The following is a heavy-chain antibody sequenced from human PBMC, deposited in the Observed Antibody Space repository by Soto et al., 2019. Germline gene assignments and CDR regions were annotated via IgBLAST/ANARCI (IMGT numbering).Heavy chain of an antibody. D-gene: IGHD6-6*01. CDR1: GYSFTSYW. CDR3: ARIGAARTPFYYYYGMDV. J-gene: IGHJ6*02. V-gene: IGHV5-10-1*01. Sequence: GESLKISCKGSGYSFTSYWISWVRQMPGKGLEWMGRIDPSDSYTNYSPSFQGHVTISADQSISTAYLQWSSLKASDTAMYYCARIGAARTPFYYYYGMDVWGQGITVTVSS. CDR2: IDPSDSYT.